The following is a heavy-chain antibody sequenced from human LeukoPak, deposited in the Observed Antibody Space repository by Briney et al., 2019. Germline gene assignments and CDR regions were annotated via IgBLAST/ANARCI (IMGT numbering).Heavy chain of an antibody. CDR3: ARGYCSGGGCYGCFDY. V-gene: IGHV3-33*08. CDR2: IWYDGSNK. Sequence: GGSLRLSCAGSGFTFSSYGMHWVRQAPGKGLEWVAVIWYDGSNKYYADSVKGRFTISRDNSKNTLYLQMNSLRAEDTAVYYCARGYCSGGGCYGCFDYWGQGTLVTVSS. CDR1: GFTFSSYG. J-gene: IGHJ4*02. D-gene: IGHD2-15*01.